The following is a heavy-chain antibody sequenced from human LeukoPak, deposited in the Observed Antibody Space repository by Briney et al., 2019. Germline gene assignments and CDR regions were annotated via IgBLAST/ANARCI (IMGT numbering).Heavy chain of an antibody. J-gene: IGHJ5*02. Sequence: KTSETLSLTCTVSGGSVSSGTYYWSWIRQPPGKGLEWIGYTYYSGSTNYNPSLMSRVTISVDTSKNQFSLKLSSVTAADTAVYYCARVGCSGGDCYFNWFDPWGQGTLVTVSS. CDR1: GGSVSSGTYY. D-gene: IGHD2-21*02. V-gene: IGHV4-61*01. CDR2: TYYSGST. CDR3: ARVGCSGGDCYFNWFDP.